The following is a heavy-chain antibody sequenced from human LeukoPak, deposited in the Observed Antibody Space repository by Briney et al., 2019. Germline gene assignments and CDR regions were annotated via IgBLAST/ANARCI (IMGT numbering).Heavy chain of an antibody. J-gene: IGHJ6*03. V-gene: IGHV3-48*03. CDR1: GFTFSSYE. CDR3: ARECLCSEVRGVEDYYYMDV. CDR2: ISSSGSTI. D-gene: IGHD3-10*01. Sequence: GGSLRLYCAASGFTFSSYEMNWVRQAPGKGLEWVSYISSSGSTIYYADSVKGRFTISRDNAKNSLYLQMNSLRVEDTAVYYCARECLCSEVRGVEDYYYMDVWGKGTTVTISS.